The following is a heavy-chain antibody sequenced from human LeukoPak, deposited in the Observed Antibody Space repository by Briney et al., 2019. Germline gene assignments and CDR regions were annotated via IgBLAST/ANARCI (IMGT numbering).Heavy chain of an antibody. Sequence: GGSLRLSCAASGFTFSSYPMTWGRQAPGKGLEWVSAISGSGGSIYYADSVKGRFTISRDNSKNTLYLQMNSLRAEDTAVYYCARDGEDGYNTGGFDYWGQGTLVTVSS. CDR2: ISGSGGSI. V-gene: IGHV3-23*01. CDR1: GFTFSSYP. J-gene: IGHJ4*02. CDR3: ARDGEDGYNTGGFDY. D-gene: IGHD5-24*01.